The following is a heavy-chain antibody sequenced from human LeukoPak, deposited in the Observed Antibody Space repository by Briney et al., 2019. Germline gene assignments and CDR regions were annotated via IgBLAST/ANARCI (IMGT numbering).Heavy chain of an antibody. V-gene: IGHV4-39*01. J-gene: IGHJ5*02. CDR2: FYYSGST. D-gene: IGHD2-2*01. CDR1: GGSITSSSYY. Sequence: PSETLSLTCTVSGGSITSSSYYWGWIRQPPGKGLQWIGSFYYSGSTYYNPSLKSRVTIYVDTSKNQFSLKLSSVTAADTAVYYCARQSSRALNRYCSSTSCWKGNWFDPWGQGTLVTVSS. CDR3: ARQSSRALNRYCSSTSCWKGNWFDP.